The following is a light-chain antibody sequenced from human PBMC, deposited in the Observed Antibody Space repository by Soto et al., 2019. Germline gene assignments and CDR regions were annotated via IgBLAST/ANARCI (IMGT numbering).Light chain of an antibody. CDR1: SSDVGAYNY. CDR2: EVN. Sequence: QSALTQPPSASGSPGQSVTISCTGTSSDVGAYNYVSWYQQYPGKAPKLMIYEVNKRPSGVPDRFSGSKSGKPASLTVSGLQPEDEAHYHCTSYAGSNIWVFGGGTKVTVL. J-gene: IGLJ3*02. V-gene: IGLV2-8*01. CDR3: TSYAGSNIWV.